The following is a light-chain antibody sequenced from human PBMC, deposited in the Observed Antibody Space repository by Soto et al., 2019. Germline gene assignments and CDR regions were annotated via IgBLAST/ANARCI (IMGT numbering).Light chain of an antibody. CDR2: AAS. CDR1: QSISTY. V-gene: IGKV1-39*01. Sequence: DIQMTQSPSSLSASIGDRVTIGCRASQSISTYLNWYQQKPGKAPKVLIYAASTLQRGVPSRFSGSGSGTHFTLTISSLQPEDFATYYCQQSYSSPMYTFGQGTKLEI. CDR3: QQSYSSPMYT. J-gene: IGKJ2*01.